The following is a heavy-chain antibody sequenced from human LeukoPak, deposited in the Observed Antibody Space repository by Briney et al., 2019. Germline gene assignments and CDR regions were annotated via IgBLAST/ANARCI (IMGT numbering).Heavy chain of an antibody. CDR3: ARYVRARTYYYGMDV. CDR1: GYTFTSYG. J-gene: IGHJ6*04. CDR2: ISAYNGNT. Sequence: GASVKVSCKASGYTFTSYGISWVRQAPGQGLEGMGWISAYNGNTNYAQKLQGRVTMTTDTSTSTAYMELSSLRSDDTAVYYCARYVRARTYYYGMDVWGKGTTVTVSS. V-gene: IGHV1-18*04. D-gene: IGHD3-16*01.